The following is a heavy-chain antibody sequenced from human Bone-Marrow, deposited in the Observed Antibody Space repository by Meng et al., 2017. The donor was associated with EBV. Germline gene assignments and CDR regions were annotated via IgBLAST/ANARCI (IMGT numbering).Heavy chain of an antibody. CDR2: INHSGST. V-gene: IGHV4-34*01. D-gene: IGHD6-13*01. J-gene: IGHJ4*02. Sequence: VQRQQSGAGLLKPSETLSLTFAVYGGSFSGYYWSWIRQPPGKGLEWIGEINHSGSTNYNPSLKSRVTISVDTSKNQFSLKLSSVTAADTAVYYCARGRGYSSPNFDYWGQGTLVTVSS. CDR3: ARGRGYSSPNFDY. CDR1: GGSFSGYY.